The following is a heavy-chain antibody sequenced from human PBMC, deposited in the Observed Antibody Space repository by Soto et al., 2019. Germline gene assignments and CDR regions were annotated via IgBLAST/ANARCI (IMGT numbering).Heavy chain of an antibody. CDR1: GFTFDDYA. CDR2: ISSSGSTI. Sequence: EVQLVESGGVVVQPGGSLRLSCAASGFTFDDYAMHWVRQAPGKGLEWVSYISSSGSTIYYADSVKGRFTISRDNAKNSLYLQMNSLRAEDTAVYYCARALDYYDSSGYYEYYYNGMDVWGQGTTVTVSS. CDR3: ARALDYYDSSGYYEYYYNGMDV. D-gene: IGHD3-22*01. V-gene: IGHV3-48*03. J-gene: IGHJ6*02.